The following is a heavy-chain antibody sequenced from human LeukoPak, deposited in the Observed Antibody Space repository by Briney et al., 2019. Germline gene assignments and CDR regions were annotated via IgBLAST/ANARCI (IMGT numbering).Heavy chain of an antibody. CDR1: GYTFTGYY. J-gene: IGHJ4*02. CDR3: ARDTFPGLLQPDY. Sequence: ASVKVSCKASGYTFTGYYMHWVRQAPGQGLEWMGWISAYNGNTNYAQKLQGRVTMTTDTSTSTAYMELRSLRSDDTAVYYCARDTFPGLLQPDYWGQGTLVTVSS. CDR2: ISAYNGNT. V-gene: IGHV1-18*04. D-gene: IGHD5-24*01.